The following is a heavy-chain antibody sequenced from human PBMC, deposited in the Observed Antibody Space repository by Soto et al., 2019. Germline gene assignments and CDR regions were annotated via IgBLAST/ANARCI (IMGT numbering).Heavy chain of an antibody. CDR1: GFTFSSYA. J-gene: IGHJ4*02. CDR2: ISGRGDDT. CDR3: ARAQPTHSSSYFDY. V-gene: IGHV3-23*01. Sequence: GSLRLSCAASGFTFSSYAMSWVRQTPGKGLEWVSTISGRGDDTYYTDSVKGRFTISRDNSKNTLYVHMNSLRAEDTAVYYCARAQPTHSSSYFDYWGQGTLVTVSS. D-gene: IGHD3-22*01.